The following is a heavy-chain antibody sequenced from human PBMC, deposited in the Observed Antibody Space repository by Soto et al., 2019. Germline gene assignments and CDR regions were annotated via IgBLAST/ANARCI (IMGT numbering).Heavy chain of an antibody. Sequence: QVQLLQSGAEVKKPGSSVKVSCKASGGTFTTHAFNWVRQAPGQGLEWVGGIFPIFGAINYAQKFQGRITITADESTSTVYMELNSLRSDDTAVYYCARDLEFRDGNISHLDYWGQGILVTVSS. CDR2: IFPIFGAI. CDR3: ARDLEFRDGNISHLDY. J-gene: IGHJ4*02. V-gene: IGHV1-69*01. D-gene: IGHD3-10*01. CDR1: GGTFTTHA.